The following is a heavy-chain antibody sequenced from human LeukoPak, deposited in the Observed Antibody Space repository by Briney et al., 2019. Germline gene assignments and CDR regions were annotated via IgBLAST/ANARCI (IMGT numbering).Heavy chain of an antibody. CDR1: GGTFSSYA. CDR2: IIPIFGTA. J-gene: IGHJ4*02. Sequence: SVKVSCKASGGTFSSYAISWVRQAPGQGLEWMGGIIPIFGTANYAQKFQGRVTITADESTSTAYMELSSLRSEDTAVYFCARGSSEEMATIAYWGQGTLVTVSS. CDR3: ARGSSEEMATIAY. D-gene: IGHD5-24*01. V-gene: IGHV1-69*13.